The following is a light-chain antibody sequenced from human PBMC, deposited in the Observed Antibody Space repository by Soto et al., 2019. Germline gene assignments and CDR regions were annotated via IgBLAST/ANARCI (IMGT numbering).Light chain of an antibody. Sequence: EIVLTQSPGTLSLPPGERATLSCRASQSVSSSYLAWYQQKPGQAPRLLIYGASSRAAGIPDRFSGSGSETDFTLTISRLEPEDFALYYCQQYVTSPLTFGQGTKVDIK. CDR2: GAS. V-gene: IGKV3-20*01. CDR3: QQYVTSPLT. J-gene: IGKJ1*01. CDR1: QSVSSSY.